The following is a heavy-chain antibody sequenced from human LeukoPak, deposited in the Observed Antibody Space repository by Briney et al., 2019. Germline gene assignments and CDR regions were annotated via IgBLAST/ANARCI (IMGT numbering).Heavy chain of an antibody. CDR3: ARGIDYGEFQH. J-gene: IGHJ1*01. CDR1: GFTFTNYW. V-gene: IGHV3-21*01. Sequence: GGSLRLSCAASGFTFTNYWMHWVRQAPGKGLEWVSSISSSSSYIYYADSVKGRFTISRDNAKNSLYLQMNSLRAEDTAVYYCARGIDYGEFQHWGQGTLVTVSS. CDR2: ISSSSSYI. D-gene: IGHD4-17*01.